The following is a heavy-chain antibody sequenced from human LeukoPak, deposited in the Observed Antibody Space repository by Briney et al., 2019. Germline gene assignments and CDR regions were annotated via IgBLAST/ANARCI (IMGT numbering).Heavy chain of an antibody. CDR1: GFTFSNYW. CDR2: IKQDGSEK. CDR3: ARARPYGGHQPDAFDI. D-gene: IGHD3-10*01. Sequence: GGSLRLSCAASGFTFSNYWMTWVRQAPGKGLEWVANIKQDGSEKYYVDSVKGRFTISRDNAKNSLFLQMNNLRAEDTAVYYCARARPYGGHQPDAFDIWGQGTMVTVSS. J-gene: IGHJ3*02. V-gene: IGHV3-7*01.